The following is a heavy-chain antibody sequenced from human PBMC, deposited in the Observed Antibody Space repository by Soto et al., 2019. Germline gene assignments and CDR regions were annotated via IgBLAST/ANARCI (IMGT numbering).Heavy chain of an antibody. CDR1: GYTFTSYG. J-gene: IGHJ4*02. CDR2: ISPYNTNT. Sequence: GASVKVSCKASGYTFTSYGFSWVRQAPGQGLEWMGWISPYNTNTNYAQKFQGRVTMTTDTSTSTAYMELRNLRSDDTAVYFCAREDDILTGFYNYWGQGTLVTVSS. D-gene: IGHD3-9*01. V-gene: IGHV1-18*01. CDR3: AREDDILTGFYNY.